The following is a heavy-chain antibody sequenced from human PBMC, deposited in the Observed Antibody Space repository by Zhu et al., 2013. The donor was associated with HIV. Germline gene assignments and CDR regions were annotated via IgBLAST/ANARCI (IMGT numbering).Heavy chain of an antibody. Sequence: QVQLVQSGAEVKKPGSSMKVSCKASGGTFSSHAISWVRQAPGQGLEWMGGIIPIFGTTNYAQKFQGRVTITADESTNTVYMELSSLRSEDTAVYYCARDPPDPSTGFWSGYRGFGYWGQGTLVTVSS. D-gene: IGHD3-3*01. CDR1: GGTFSSHA. J-gene: IGHJ4*02. V-gene: IGHV1-69*01. CDR3: ARDPPDPSTGFWSGYRGFGY. CDR2: IIPIFGTT.